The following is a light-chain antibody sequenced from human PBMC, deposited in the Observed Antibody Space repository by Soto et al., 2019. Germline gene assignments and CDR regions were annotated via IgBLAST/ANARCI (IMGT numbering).Light chain of an antibody. J-gene: IGKJ1*01. CDR3: QQYINDLPT. Sequence: IVMTQSPESLALSLGERATINCKSSQTLLYFANNLNYLAWYQQKPGQPPRLLIYWASTRESGVPDRFSGSGSGTDFTLTISSLQAEDVAVYYCQQYINDLPTFGQGTKGDIK. CDR1: QTLLYFANNLNY. V-gene: IGKV4-1*01. CDR2: WAS.